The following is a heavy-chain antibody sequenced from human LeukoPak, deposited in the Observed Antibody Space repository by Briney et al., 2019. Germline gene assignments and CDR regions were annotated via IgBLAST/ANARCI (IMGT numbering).Heavy chain of an antibody. CDR2: IYTSGST. D-gene: IGHD3-10*01. CDR1: GGSISSGNYY. CDR3: ARAYGSFDY. V-gene: IGHV4-61*02. J-gene: IGHJ4*02. Sequence: SQTLSLTCTVSGGSISSGNYYWSWIRQPAGKGLEWIGRIYTSGSTDYNPSLKSRVTMSVDTSKKQFSLKLSSVTAADTAVYYCARAYGSFDYWGQGTLVTVSS.